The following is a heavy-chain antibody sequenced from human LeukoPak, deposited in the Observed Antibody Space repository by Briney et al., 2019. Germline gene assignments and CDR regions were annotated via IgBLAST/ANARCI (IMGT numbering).Heavy chain of an antibody. V-gene: IGHV3-30*18. D-gene: IGHD5-12*01. Sequence: PSETLSLTCAVSGGSISSSNWWSWVRQPPGKGLEWVAVISYDGSNKYYADSVKGRFTISRDNSKNTLYLQMNSLRAEDTAVYYCAKEVATILFDYWGQGTLVTVSS. J-gene: IGHJ4*02. CDR2: ISYDGSNK. CDR3: AKEVATILFDY. CDR1: GGSISSSN.